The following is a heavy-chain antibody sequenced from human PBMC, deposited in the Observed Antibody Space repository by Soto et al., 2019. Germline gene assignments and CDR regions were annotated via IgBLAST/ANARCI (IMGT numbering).Heavy chain of an antibody. CDR2: ISAYNGNT. Sequence: GASVKVSCKASGYTFTSYGISWVRQAPGQGLEWMGWISAYNGNTNYAQKLQGRVTMTTDTSTSTAYMELRSLRSDDTAVYYCASSSMVRGVTTPLDYWGQGTLVTVSS. J-gene: IGHJ4*02. V-gene: IGHV1-18*01. CDR3: ASSSMVRGVTTPLDY. D-gene: IGHD3-10*01. CDR1: GYTFTSYG.